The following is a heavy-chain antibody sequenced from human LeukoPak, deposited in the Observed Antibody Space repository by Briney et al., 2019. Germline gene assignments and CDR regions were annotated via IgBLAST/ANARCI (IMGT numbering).Heavy chain of an antibody. Sequence: PSERLSLTCTVSGGSISSYYWSSIRQPAGKGLEWIGRIYTSGSTNYNLSLKSRVTMSVDTSKNQFSLKLSSVTAADTAVYYCARVGITMVRGVTIEYFQHWGQGTLVTVSS. J-gene: IGHJ1*01. V-gene: IGHV4-4*07. D-gene: IGHD3-10*01. CDR3: ARVGITMVRGVTIEYFQH. CDR1: GGSISSYY. CDR2: IYTSGST.